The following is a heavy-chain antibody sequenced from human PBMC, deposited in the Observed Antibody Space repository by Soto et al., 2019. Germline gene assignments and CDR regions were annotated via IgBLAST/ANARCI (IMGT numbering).Heavy chain of an antibody. D-gene: IGHD6-6*01. Sequence: VASVKVSCKASGYTFTSYYMHWVRQAPGQGLEWMGIINPSGGSTSYAQKFQGRVTMTRDTSTSTVYMELSSLRSEDTAVYYCARGQQLDLYYYYMDVWGKGTTVTVSS. J-gene: IGHJ6*03. CDR3: ARGQQLDLYYYYMDV. CDR1: GYTFTSYY. CDR2: INPSGGST. V-gene: IGHV1-46*03.